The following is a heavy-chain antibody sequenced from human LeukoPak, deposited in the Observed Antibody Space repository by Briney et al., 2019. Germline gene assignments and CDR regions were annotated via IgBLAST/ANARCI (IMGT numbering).Heavy chain of an antibody. Sequence: GGSLRLSRAGPGFTLGTYEMDWVRQAPGRGLEWISYICTSGSTIYYADSVRGRFTISRDNTRNSLFLQMSSLRDEDTAVYYGARSWLSGAYTFDTWGQGTGVTVSS. CDR2: ICTSGSTI. V-gene: IGHV3-48*03. CDR3: ARSWLSGAYTFDT. CDR1: GFTLGTYE. J-gene: IGHJ3*02. D-gene: IGHD3-16*01.